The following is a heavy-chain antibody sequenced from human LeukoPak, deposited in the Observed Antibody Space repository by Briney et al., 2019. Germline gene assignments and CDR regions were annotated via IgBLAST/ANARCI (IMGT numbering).Heavy chain of an antibody. D-gene: IGHD3-22*01. CDR3: ARQNDDNTGYYYFDY. Sequence: SETLSLTCTVSGGSITGSSYCWGWLRQPPGKGLEWIGSMYYSGSTYYNPSLKSRLTISVDTSKNQFSLKLTCVTAADTAVYYCARQNDDNTGYYYFDYWGQGTLVTVSS. V-gene: IGHV4-39*01. J-gene: IGHJ4*02. CDR1: GGSITGSSYC. CDR2: MYYSGST.